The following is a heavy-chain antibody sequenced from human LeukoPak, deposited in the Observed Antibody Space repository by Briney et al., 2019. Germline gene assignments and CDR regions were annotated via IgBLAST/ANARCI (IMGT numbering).Heavy chain of an antibody. J-gene: IGHJ5*02. CDR3: ARGGSRIANWFDP. D-gene: IGHD2-15*01. CDR2: IYYSGYT. CDR1: GGSMSGSH. V-gene: IGHV4-59*01. Sequence: SETVSLTCNVSGGSMSGSHWSWIRQPPGEGLEWIGYIYYSGYTNYNPSLKSRVTISVDTSKNQFSLKLTSMTAADTAVYYCARGGSRIANWFDPWGQGILVTVSS.